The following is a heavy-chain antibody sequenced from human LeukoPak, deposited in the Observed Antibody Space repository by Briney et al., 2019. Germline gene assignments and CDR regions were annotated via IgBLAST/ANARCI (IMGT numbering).Heavy chain of an antibody. CDR1: GLTIDDYW. Sequence: GGSLRLSCAASGLTIDDYWMSWVRQAPGKGLEWVANIKEDVSDKYYVDCVKGRFTISRDNAKNSLYLQMSRLRAEDTAVYYCARVGVAGFDYWGQGILVTVSS. CDR2: IKEDVSDK. D-gene: IGHD3-3*01. J-gene: IGHJ4*02. CDR3: ARVGVAGFDY. V-gene: IGHV3-7*03.